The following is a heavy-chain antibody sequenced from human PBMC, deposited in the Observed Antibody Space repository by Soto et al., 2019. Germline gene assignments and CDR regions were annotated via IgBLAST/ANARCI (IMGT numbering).Heavy chain of an antibody. J-gene: IGHJ4*02. V-gene: IGHV4-59*01. CDR2: IHYSGST. D-gene: IGHD6-13*01. CDR3: ARGSAAGTKSPFDY. Sequence: VQLQESGPGLVKPSETLSLTCTVSGGSISGYYWSWIRQSPGKGLEWIGYIHYSGSTNYNPSLKGRVPISVDTSKNQLSLKLSSVTAADTAVYYCARGSAAGTKSPFDYWGQGTLVTVSS. CDR1: GGSISGYY.